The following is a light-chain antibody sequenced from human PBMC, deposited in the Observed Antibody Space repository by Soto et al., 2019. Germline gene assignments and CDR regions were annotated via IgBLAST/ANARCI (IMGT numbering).Light chain of an antibody. V-gene: IGKV1-33*01. CDR2: DVS. CDR3: EQYLSLPPLT. J-gene: IGKJ4*01. CDR1: RDISNY. Sequence: DIPMTQSPSSLSATIGDRVTISCLASRDISNYINWYQQKPGRAPKLLIYDVSNLETGVPSRFSGSGSGTDFTFTISSLQPEDIATYYCEQYLSLPPLTFGGGTRVEIK.